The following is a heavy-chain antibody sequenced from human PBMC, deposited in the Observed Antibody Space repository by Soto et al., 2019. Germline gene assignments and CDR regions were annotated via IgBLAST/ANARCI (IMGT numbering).Heavy chain of an antibody. CDR2: ISGSGGST. CDR3: AKVRGDGSGGYDPGLLYYYYGMDV. CDR1: GFTFSSYA. J-gene: IGHJ6*02. Sequence: GGSLRLSCAASGFTFSSYAMRWVRQAPGKGLEWVSAISGSGGSTYYADSVKGRFTMSRDNSKNTLYLQMNSLRAEDTAVYYCAKVRGDGSGGYDPGLLYYYYGMDVWGQGTTVTVSS. V-gene: IGHV3-23*01. D-gene: IGHD3-10*01.